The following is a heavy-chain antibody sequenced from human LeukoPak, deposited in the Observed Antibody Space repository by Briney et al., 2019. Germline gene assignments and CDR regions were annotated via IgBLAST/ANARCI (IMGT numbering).Heavy chain of an antibody. J-gene: IGHJ4*02. Sequence: PSETLSLTCAVYGGSFSGYYWSSLRQPPGKGLEWIGEINHSGSTNYNPSLKSRVTISVDTSKNQFYLKLSSVTAEDTAVYYCARIRDYYDSSGYYYVTYFDYWGQGTLVTVSS. CDR2: INHSGST. D-gene: IGHD3-22*01. CDR1: GGSFSGYY. CDR3: ARIRDYYDSSGYYYVTYFDY. V-gene: IGHV4-34*01.